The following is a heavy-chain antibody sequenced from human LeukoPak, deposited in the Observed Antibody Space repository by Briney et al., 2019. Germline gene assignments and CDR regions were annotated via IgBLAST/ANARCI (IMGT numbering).Heavy chain of an antibody. CDR3: AKDGLVRGVMDYFDY. J-gene: IGHJ4*02. V-gene: IGHV3-23*01. CDR1: GFTFSSYA. CDR2: ISGSGGST. D-gene: IGHD3-10*01. Sequence: GGSLRLSCAASGFTFSSYAMSWVRQAPGKGLEWVSAISGSGGSTYSADSVKGRFTISRDNSKNTLYLQMNSLRAEDTAVYYCAKDGLVRGVMDYFDYWGQGTLVTVSS.